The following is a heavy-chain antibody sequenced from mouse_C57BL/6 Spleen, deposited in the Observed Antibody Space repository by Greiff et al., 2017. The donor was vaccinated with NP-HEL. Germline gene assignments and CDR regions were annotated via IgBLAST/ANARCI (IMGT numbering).Heavy chain of an antibody. J-gene: IGHJ2*01. CDR3: ARRDLYYFDY. V-gene: IGHV5-6*01. CDR2: ISSGGSYT. Sequence: VQLKESGGDLVKPGGSLKLSCAASGFTFSSYGMSWVRQTPDKRLEWVATISSGGSYTYYPDSVKGRFTISRDNAKNTLYLQMSSLKSEDTAMYYCARRDLYYFDYWGQGTTLTVSS. CDR1: GFTFSSYG.